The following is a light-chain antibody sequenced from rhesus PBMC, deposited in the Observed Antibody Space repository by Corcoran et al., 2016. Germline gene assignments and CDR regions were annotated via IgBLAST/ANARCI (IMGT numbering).Light chain of an antibody. CDR3: KQYNSAPRT. CDR2: KAS. J-gene: IGKJ1*01. CDR1: QGISRW. V-gene: IGKV1-21*01. Sequence: DIQMTQSPSSLSASVGDRVTITCRASQGISRWLDWYQQKPGKAHKLLIYKASRWQSGVPSRFSVSGVGTDFTLTISSLHPEDFATYYCKQYNSAPRTFGQGTKVEIK.